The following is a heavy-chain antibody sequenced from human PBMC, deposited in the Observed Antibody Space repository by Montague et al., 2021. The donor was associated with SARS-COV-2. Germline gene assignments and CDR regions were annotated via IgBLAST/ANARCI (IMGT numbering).Heavy chain of an antibody. J-gene: IGHJ3*02. CDR1: GGTISSYY. CDR2: ISYIGST. CDR3: ARQGSDYCSSTSCYGADHPFDI. D-gene: IGHD2-2*01. V-gene: IGHV4-59*01. Sequence: SETLSLTCTVSGGTISSYYYSWIRQPPGKALEWIGYISYIGSTXXXPLXXXRVTVSIDTSKNQFSLKLSSVTAADSAVYYCARQGSDYCSSTSCYGADHPFDIWGQGTMVTVSS.